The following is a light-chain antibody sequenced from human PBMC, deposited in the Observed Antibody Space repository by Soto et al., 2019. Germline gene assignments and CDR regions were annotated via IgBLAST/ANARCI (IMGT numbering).Light chain of an antibody. J-gene: IGKJ1*01. CDR3: QQYNNWPTWT. Sequence: EIVMTQSPATLSVSPGERATRSCRASQSVSSNLAWYQQKPGQAPRLLIYGASTRATGIPARFSGSGSGTEFTLTISSLQSEDFAVYYCQQYNNWPTWTFGQGTKADIK. CDR1: QSVSSN. V-gene: IGKV3-15*01. CDR2: GAS.